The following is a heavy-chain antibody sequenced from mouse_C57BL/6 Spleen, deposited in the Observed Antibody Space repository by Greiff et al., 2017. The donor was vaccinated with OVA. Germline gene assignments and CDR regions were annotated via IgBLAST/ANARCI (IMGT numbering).Heavy chain of an antibody. J-gene: IGHJ1*03. D-gene: IGHD1-1*01. V-gene: IGHV1-82*01. CDR1: GYAFSSSW. CDR3: ARISGSSYGYFDV. Sequence: VQLQESGPELVKPGASVKISCKASGYAFSSSWMNWVKQRPGKGLEWIGRLYPGDGDTNYNGKFKGKATLTADKSSSTAYMQLSSLTSEDSAVYVCARISGSSYGYFDVWGTGTTVTVSS. CDR2: LYPGDGDT.